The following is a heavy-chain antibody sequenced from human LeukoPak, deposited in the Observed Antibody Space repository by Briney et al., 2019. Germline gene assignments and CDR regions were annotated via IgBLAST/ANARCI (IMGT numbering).Heavy chain of an antibody. Sequence: GGSLRLSCAASGFTLSSYAMSWVRQAPGKGLEWIGSIRSKGDGGTTEYAASVKGRFIISRDDSRSIAYLQMDSLGTEDTAVYYCARGGYQFEHWGQGTLVTVSS. CDR1: GFTLSSYA. CDR3: ARGGYQFEH. V-gene: IGHV3-49*04. CDR2: IRSKGDGGTT. J-gene: IGHJ1*01. D-gene: IGHD3-16*02.